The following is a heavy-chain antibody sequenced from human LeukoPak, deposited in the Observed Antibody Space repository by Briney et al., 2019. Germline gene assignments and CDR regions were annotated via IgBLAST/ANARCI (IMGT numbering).Heavy chain of an antibody. Sequence: GGSLRLSCAASGFTFSSYAMSWVRQAPGEGLEWVSGLNHIGGNTIYADSVKGRFTISRDNSNNTLYLQMNSLRVEDTAVYYCARTYYYDSSGYYFWGQGTLVTVSS. D-gene: IGHD3-22*01. CDR1: GFTFSSYA. V-gene: IGHV3-23*01. CDR3: ARTYYYDSSGYYF. CDR2: LNHIGGNT. J-gene: IGHJ4*02.